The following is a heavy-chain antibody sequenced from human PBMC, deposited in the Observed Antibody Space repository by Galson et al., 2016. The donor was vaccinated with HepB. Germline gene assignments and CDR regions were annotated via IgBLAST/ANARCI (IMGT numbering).Heavy chain of an antibody. V-gene: IGHV5-10-1*01. CDR1: GYSFTSFW. J-gene: IGHJ5*02. D-gene: IGHD3-22*01. Sequence: QSGAEVKKPGESLRISCKGSGYSFTSFWITWVHQMPGKGLEWMGRIDPGDSYTDYSPSFEGHVTISADKSISTAYLQWSSLKASDSAMYFCARSVDTSGADPWGQGTLVTVSS. CDR3: ARSVDTSGADP. CDR2: IDPGDSYT.